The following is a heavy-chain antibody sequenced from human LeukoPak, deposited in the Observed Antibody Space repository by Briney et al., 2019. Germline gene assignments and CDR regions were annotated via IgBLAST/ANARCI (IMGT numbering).Heavy chain of an antibody. Sequence: SESLSLTCAVYGGSFSSYYWSWIRQPPGKGLEWIGAINHSGSSTYNPSLKRRVTISVDTSKNQLSLKLSSVTAADTTVYYCARLYRPATRFDYWGQGTLVTVSS. CDR3: ARLYRPATRFDY. D-gene: IGHD5-24*01. J-gene: IGHJ4*02. V-gene: IGHV4-34*01. CDR1: GGSFSSYY. CDR2: INHSGSS.